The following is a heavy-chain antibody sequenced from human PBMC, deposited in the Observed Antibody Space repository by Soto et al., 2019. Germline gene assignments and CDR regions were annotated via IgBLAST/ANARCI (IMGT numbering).Heavy chain of an antibody. D-gene: IGHD3-10*01. J-gene: IGHJ4*01. CDR3: TTDSYITSIIVRFDY. CDR1: GFTFSNAW. Sequence: GGSLRLSCAASGFTFSNAWVNWVRQAPGKGLEWVGRVKSKNDGGTTDFAAPVKGRFAISRDDSKNMVYLEMNSLQTEDTAIYYCTTDSYITSIIVRFDYWGHGTLVTVSS. CDR2: VKSKNDGGTT. V-gene: IGHV3-15*07.